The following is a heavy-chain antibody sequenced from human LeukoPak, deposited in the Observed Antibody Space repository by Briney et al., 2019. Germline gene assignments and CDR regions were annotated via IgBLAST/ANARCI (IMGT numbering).Heavy chain of an antibody. V-gene: IGHV2-5*01. D-gene: IGHD2-2*01. CDR2: IYWNDDK. CDR3: AHAVVPAAGWFDP. CDR1: GFSLSTSLVG. Sequence: SGPTMVKPTQTLTLTGTFSGFSLSTSLVGVCWIRQPPGKALEWLALIYWNDDKRSSPSLKTRPTSTKDTPKNPADPTMTHTDPVDTATYYCAHAVVPAAGWFDPWGQGTLVTGSS. J-gene: IGHJ5*02.